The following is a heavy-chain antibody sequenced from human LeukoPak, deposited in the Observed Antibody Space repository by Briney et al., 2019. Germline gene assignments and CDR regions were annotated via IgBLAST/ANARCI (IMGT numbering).Heavy chain of an antibody. CDR3: ARGMDSSGYYALDY. J-gene: IGHJ4*02. CDR2: IYTSGST. V-gene: IGHV4-4*07. Sequence: PSETLSLTCTVSGGSISSYYWSWIRQPAGKGLEWIGRIYTSGSTNYNPSLESRVTMSVDTSKNQFSLKLGSVTAADTAVYYCARGMDSSGYYALDYWGQGTLVTVSS. CDR1: GGSISSYY. D-gene: IGHD3-22*01.